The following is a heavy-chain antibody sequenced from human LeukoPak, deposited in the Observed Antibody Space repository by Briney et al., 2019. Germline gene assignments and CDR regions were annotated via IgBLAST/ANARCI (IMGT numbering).Heavy chain of an antibody. V-gene: IGHV4-34*01. CDR3: ARGPPTDYYDSSGFYYVFDY. CDR2: INHSRST. CDR1: GGSFSGYY. Sequence: SETLSLTCAVYGGSFSGYYWSWIRQPPGKELEWIGEINHSRSTNYNPSLKSRVTISVDTSKNQFSLKLSSVTAADTAVYFCARGPPTDYYDSSGFYYVFDYWGQGTLVTVSS. J-gene: IGHJ4*02. D-gene: IGHD3-22*01.